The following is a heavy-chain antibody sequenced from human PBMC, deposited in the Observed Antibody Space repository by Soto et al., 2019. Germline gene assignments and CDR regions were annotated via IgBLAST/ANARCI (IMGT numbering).Heavy chain of an antibody. V-gene: IGHV1-69*04. J-gene: IGHJ4*02. Sequence: ASVKVSCKASGGTFSSYTISWVRQAPGQGLEWMGRIIPILGIANYAQKFQGRVTFTADKSTSTAYMELSSLRSEDTAVYYCAREHCSSTSCSGPFDYWGRGTLVTVSS. CDR1: GGTFSSYT. CDR3: AREHCSSTSCSGPFDY. D-gene: IGHD2-2*01. CDR2: IIPILGIA.